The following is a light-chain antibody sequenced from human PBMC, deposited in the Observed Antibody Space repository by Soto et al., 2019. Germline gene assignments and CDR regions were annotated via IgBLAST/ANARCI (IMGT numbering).Light chain of an antibody. CDR1: QSISSY. V-gene: IGKV1-39*01. Sequence: NLLPQPPSQLYADTGRRVTLTSRASQSISSYLNWYQQKPGKGPKLLIYAAYSLQSGVQSRLSGSGYGTDFNLNISSLQPEECATYDCQQSYSTPWTLCQGTKADIK. CDR3: QQSYSTPWT. J-gene: IGKJ1*01. CDR2: AAY.